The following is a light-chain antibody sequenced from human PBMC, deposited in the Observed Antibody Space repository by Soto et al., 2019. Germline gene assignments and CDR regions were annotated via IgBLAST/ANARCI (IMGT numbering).Light chain of an antibody. Sequence: QSVLTQPPSVSGAPGQRVTISCTGSSSNIGAGYDVPWYQQLPGTAPKLLIYGNSNRPSGVPDRFSGCKSGTSASLAITGLQAEDEADYYCQSYDSSLSGSVFGGGTQLTVL. CDR2: GNS. V-gene: IGLV1-40*01. CDR1: SSNIGAGYD. CDR3: QSYDSSLSGSV. J-gene: IGLJ7*01.